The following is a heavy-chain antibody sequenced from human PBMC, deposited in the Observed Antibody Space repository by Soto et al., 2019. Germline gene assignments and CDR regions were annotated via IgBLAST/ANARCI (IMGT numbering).Heavy chain of an antibody. CDR3: ARDGADYSDSSGPLGAFDI. Sequence: QVQLVESGGGVVQPGRSLRLSCAASGFTFSSYGMHWVRQAPGKGLEWVAVIWYDGSNKYYADSVKGRFTISRDNSKNTLYLQMNSLRAEDTAVYYCARDGADYSDSSGPLGAFDIWGQGTMVTVSS. V-gene: IGHV3-33*01. J-gene: IGHJ3*02. D-gene: IGHD3-22*01. CDR2: IWYDGSNK. CDR1: GFTFSSYG.